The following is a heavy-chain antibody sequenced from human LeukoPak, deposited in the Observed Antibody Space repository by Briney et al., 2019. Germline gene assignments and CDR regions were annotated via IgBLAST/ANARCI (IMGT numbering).Heavy chain of an antibody. CDR2: ISYDGSNK. CDR1: GFTFSSYS. J-gene: IGHJ4*02. V-gene: IGHV3-30*03. CDR3: ARDRVGATDYFDY. D-gene: IGHD1-26*01. Sequence: PGGSLRLSCAASGFTFSSYSMNWVRQAPGKGLEWVAVISYDGSNKYYADSVKGRFTISRDNSKNTLYLQMNSLRAEDTAVYYCARDRVGATDYFDYWGQGTLVTVSS.